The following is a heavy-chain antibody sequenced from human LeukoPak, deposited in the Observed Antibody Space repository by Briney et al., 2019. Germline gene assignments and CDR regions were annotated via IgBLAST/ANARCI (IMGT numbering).Heavy chain of an antibody. Sequence: SETLSLTCAVSGGSFSGYCWCWIRLPPPTGLEWIGEINYSGSTNYNPSLKSRVTISVDTSKNQFPLKLSSVTAADTAVYYCASSGRWSVKPHFDYWGQGTLVTVSS. CDR1: GGSFSGYC. J-gene: IGHJ4*02. CDR3: ASSGRWSVKPHFDY. V-gene: IGHV4-34*01. CDR2: INYSGST. D-gene: IGHD4-23*01.